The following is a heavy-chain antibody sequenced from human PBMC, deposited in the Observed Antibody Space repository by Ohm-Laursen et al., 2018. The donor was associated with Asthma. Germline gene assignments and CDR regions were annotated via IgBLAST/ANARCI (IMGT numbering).Heavy chain of an antibody. Sequence: PSDTLSLTCAVSGGSISSGGYYWSWIRQHPGKGLEWIGYIYYSGSTYYNPSLNSRVTISVDTSKNHFSLKLSSVTAADTAVYYCARAYYDFWSGYYTVWFDPWGQGTLVTVSS. CDR3: ARAYYDFWSGYYTVWFDP. J-gene: IGHJ5*02. CDR1: GGSISSGGYY. CDR2: IYYSGST. D-gene: IGHD3-3*01. V-gene: IGHV4-31*11.